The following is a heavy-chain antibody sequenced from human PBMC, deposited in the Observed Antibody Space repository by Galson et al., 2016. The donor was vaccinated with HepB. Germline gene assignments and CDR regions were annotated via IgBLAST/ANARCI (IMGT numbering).Heavy chain of an antibody. V-gene: IGHV3-48*02. D-gene: IGHD3-3*01. CDR3: ARANTYNDFWSGNLRDD. CDR1: GFTFSRYS. Sequence: SLRLSCAASGFTFSRYSMNWIRQAPGKGLEWVSYISSSSNAIYYADSVKGRFTISRDNAKNSLVLQMSNLRDEDTAVYYCARANTYNDFWSGNLRDDWGQGTLVTVSS. CDR2: ISSSSNAI. J-gene: IGHJ4*02.